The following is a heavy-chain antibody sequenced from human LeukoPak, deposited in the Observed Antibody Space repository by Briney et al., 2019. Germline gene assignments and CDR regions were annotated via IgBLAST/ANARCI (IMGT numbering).Heavy chain of an antibody. J-gene: IGHJ4*02. CDR1: GFTVSSNY. Sequence: GGSLRLSCAASGFTVSSNYINWVRQAPGKGLEWVSLIYSGGTTYYADSVKGRFTISRDNSKNTLYLQMNSLRAEDTAVYYCAKDEIRITMVRGVLGLVDYWGQGTLVTVSS. D-gene: IGHD3-10*01. CDR3: AKDEIRITMVRGVLGLVDY. CDR2: IYSGGTT. V-gene: IGHV3-53*01.